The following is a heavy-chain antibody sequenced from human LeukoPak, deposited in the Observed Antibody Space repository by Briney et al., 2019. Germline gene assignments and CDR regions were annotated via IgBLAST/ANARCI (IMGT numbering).Heavy chain of an antibody. J-gene: IGHJ4*02. CDR3: AREAGGIGTSCYEY. CDR2: ISFDGTYK. D-gene: IGHD2-2*01. Sequence: GGSLRLSCAASGFTFNTSLMHWVRQAPGKGLEWVALISFDGTYKYYTDSLKGRFTISGDNSKNTVYLQMNSLRTDDTAIYYCAREAGGIGTSCYEYWGQGTLVTVSS. V-gene: IGHV3-30*03. CDR1: GFTFNTSL.